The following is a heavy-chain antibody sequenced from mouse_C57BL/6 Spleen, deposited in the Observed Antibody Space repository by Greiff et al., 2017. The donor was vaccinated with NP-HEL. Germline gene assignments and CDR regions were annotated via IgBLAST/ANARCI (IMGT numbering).Heavy chain of an antibody. J-gene: IGHJ3*01. V-gene: IGHV1-52*01. CDR3: ARSDYGNYWFAY. CDR2: IDPSDSET. Sequence: VQLQQPGAELVRPGSSVKLSCKASGYTFTSYWMHWVKQRPIQGLEWIGNIDPSDSETHYNQKFKDKAKLTVDKSSSTAYMQLSSLTSEDSAVYYCARSDYGNYWFAYWGQGTLVTVSA. D-gene: IGHD2-1*01. CDR1: GYTFTSYW.